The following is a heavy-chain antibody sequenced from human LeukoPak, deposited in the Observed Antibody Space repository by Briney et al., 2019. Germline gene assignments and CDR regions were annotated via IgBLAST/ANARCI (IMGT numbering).Heavy chain of an antibody. CDR1: GYTFTSYY. D-gene: IGHD4-23*01. J-gene: IGHJ4*02. Sequence: ASVKVSCKASGYTFTSYYMHWVRQAPGQGLEWMGIINPSGGSTSYAQKFQGRVTMTEDTSTDTAYMELSSLRSEDTAVYYCATVNSGNSDYWGQGTLVTVSS. V-gene: IGHV1-46*01. CDR3: ATVNSGNSDY. CDR2: INPSGGST.